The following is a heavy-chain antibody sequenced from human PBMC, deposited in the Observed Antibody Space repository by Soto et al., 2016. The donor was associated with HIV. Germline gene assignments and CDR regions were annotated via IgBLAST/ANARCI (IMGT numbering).Heavy chain of an antibody. CDR3: ARAPVEMATITDEYFQH. D-gene: IGHD5-12*01. J-gene: IGHJ1*01. CDR2: MNPNSGHT. Sequence: QVQLVQSGAEVKKPGASVKVSCKASGYTFASYDITWVRQATGQGLEWMGWMNPNSGHTDYAQKFQGRLTITRNTSISTAYMELSSLRSEDTAVYYCARAPVEMATITDEYFQHWGQGTLVTVSS. V-gene: IGHV1-8*03. CDR1: GYTFASYD.